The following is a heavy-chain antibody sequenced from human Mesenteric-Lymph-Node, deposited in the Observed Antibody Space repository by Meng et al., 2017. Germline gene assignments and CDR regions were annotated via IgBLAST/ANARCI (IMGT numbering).Heavy chain of an antibody. V-gene: IGHV3-48*03. J-gene: IGHJ4*02. CDR2: ISHTGSAT. CDR1: GFTFSDYE. D-gene: IGHD5-18*01. CDR3: AKVGRGYSYGFDY. Sequence: GESLKISCAASGFTFSDYEMNWVRQAPGKGLDWVSYISHTGSATFYADSVKGRFTISRDNTKNSLYLQMNSLRAEDTAVYYCAKVGRGYSYGFDYWGQGTLVTGSS.